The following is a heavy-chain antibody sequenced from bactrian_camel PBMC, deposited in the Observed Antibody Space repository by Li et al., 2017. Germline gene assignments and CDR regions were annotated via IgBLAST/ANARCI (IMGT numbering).Heavy chain of an antibody. V-gene: IGHV3S31*01. CDR2: INNGAGDYI. D-gene: IGHD2*01. J-gene: IGHJ6*01. CDR1: GFNFMYSA. Sequence: VQLVESGGGLVQPGGSLKLSCAASGFNFMYSAMSWVRQAPGKGFEWVSTINNGAGDYIYYSDSVRGRFTTSKDDAKSTLYLQMNSLKPEDTAVYYCAATLGAYYRGGNYYYTGFGYWGQGTQVTVS. CDR3: AATLGAYYRGGNYYYTGFGY.